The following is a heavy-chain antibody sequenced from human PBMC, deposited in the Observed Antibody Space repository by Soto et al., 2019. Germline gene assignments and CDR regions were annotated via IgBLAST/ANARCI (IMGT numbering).Heavy chain of an antibody. D-gene: IGHD2-15*01. CDR1: GFTFSSYA. CDR3: ARWFQPRTGYCSGGSCYSGFDY. J-gene: IGHJ4*02. Sequence: QVQLVESGGGVVQPGRSLRLSCAASGFTFSSYAMHWVRQAPGKGLEWVAVISYDGSNKYYADSVKGRFTSSRDNSKNTLYLQMNSLRAEDTAVYYCARWFQPRTGYCSGGSCYSGFDYWGQGTLVTVSS. CDR2: ISYDGSNK. V-gene: IGHV3-30-3*01.